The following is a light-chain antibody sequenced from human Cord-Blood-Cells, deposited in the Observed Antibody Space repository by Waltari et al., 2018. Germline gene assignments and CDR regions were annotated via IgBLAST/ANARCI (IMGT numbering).Light chain of an antibody. V-gene: IGLV2-18*02. Sequence: QSALTQPPSVSGSPGQSVTISCTGTSSDVGSYNRVSWYQQPPGTAPKLMIYQVSNRPSGVPDRVSGSQSGDTASLTISGLQAEDEADYDCSSYTSSSTVVFGGGTKLTVL. J-gene: IGLJ2*01. CDR3: SSYTSSSTVV. CDR1: SSDVGSYNR. CDR2: QVS.